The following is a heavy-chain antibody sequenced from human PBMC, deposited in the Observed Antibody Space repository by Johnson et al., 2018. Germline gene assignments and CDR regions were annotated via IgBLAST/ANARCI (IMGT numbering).Heavy chain of an antibody. V-gene: IGHV3-30-3*01. CDR2: ISYDGSNK. Sequence: QVQLVQSGGGVVQPGRSLRLSCAASGFTFSSYAMHWVRQAPGKGLEWVAVISYDGSNKYYADSVKGRFTISRDDSKNTLYLQMNSLKTEDTAVYYCTTDLVAPGGIYYYYMDVWGKGTTVTVSS. D-gene: IGHD3-16*01. CDR1: GFTFSSYA. CDR3: TTDLVAPGGIYYYYMDV. J-gene: IGHJ6*03.